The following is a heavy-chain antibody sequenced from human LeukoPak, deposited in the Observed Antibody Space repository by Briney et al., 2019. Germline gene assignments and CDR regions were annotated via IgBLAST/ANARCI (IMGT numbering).Heavy chain of an antibody. V-gene: IGHV3-7*03. CDR1: GFPFSSYS. CDR3: ARSVPYGTTWYGRSDY. CDR2: IKPDGTTK. Sequence: GGSLRLSCAASGFPFSSYSMTSVRHAPGKGLEWVANIKPDGTTKFYVNSVKGRFTISRDNALNSLYLQMNSLRAEDTAIYYCARSVPYGTTWYGRSDYWGQGTLVTVSS. J-gene: IGHJ4*02. D-gene: IGHD6-13*01.